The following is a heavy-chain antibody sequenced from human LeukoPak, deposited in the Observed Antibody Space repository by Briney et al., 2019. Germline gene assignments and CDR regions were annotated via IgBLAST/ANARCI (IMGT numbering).Heavy chain of an antibody. CDR2: INTNTGNP. CDR3: AREVVVTRFDY. V-gene: IGHV7-4-1*02. D-gene: IGHD3-22*01. CDR1: GCTFTSHA. Sequence: ASVKVSCKASGCTFTSHAMNWVRQAPGQGLEWMGWINTNTGNPTYAQGFTGRFVFSLDTSVSTAYLQISSLKAEDTAVYYCAREVVVTRFDYWGQGTLVTVSS. J-gene: IGHJ4*02.